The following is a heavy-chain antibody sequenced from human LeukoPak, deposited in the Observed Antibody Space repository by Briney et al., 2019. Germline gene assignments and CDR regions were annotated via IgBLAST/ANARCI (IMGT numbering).Heavy chain of an antibody. CDR2: IIGSGGGT. CDR1: GFTFSSFA. D-gene: IGHD6-13*01. Sequence: PGGSLRLSCAASGFTFSSFAVSWVRQAPGKGLEWVSGIIGSGGGTLYADSVKGRFTISRDNSKNTLYLQMKSLRAEDTAVYYCAKHVSSSWFSAFDYWGQGTLVTVSS. CDR3: AKHVSSSWFSAFDY. V-gene: IGHV3-23*01. J-gene: IGHJ4*02.